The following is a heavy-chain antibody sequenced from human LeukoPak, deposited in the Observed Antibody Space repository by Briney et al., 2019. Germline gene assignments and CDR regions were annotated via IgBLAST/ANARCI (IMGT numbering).Heavy chain of an antibody. D-gene: IGHD4-23*01. V-gene: IGHV4-30-2*01. J-gene: IGHJ4*02. CDR2: IYTSGST. Sequence: SQTLSLTGVVSGGSVDSGGFTRSWIRQPPGKGLEWIGFIYTSGSTYYTPSLKGRVTISADRSKNQVSLTVTSVTAADPAVYYCARGDYGGLGVWGQGTLVTVSS. CDR3: ARGDYGGLGV. CDR1: GGSVDSGGFT.